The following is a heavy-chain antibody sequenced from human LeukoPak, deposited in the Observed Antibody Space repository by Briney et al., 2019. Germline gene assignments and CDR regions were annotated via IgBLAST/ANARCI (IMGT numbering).Heavy chain of an antibody. D-gene: IGHD6-6*01. V-gene: IGHV3-7*01. CDR1: GFTFSSYW. Sequence: PGGPLRLSCAASGFTFSSYWMSWVRQAPGKGLEWVANIKQDGSEKYYVDSVKGRSTISRDNAKNSLYLQMNSLRAEDTAVYYCARVPMIAARPRYFQHWGQGTLVTVSS. CDR3: ARVPMIAARPRYFQH. J-gene: IGHJ1*01. CDR2: IKQDGSEK.